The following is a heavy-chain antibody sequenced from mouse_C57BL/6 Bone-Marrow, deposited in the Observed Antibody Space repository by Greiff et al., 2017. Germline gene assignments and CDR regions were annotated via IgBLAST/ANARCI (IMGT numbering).Heavy chain of an antibody. CDR3: ARPAATYYFDY. CDR1: GFTFSDYG. CDR2: ISSGSSTI. Sequence: EVQRVESGGGLVKPGGSLKLSCAASGFTFSDYGMHWVRQAPEQGLEWVAYISSGSSTIYYADTVKGRFTISRDNAKNTLFLQMTSLRSEETAMYYWARPAATYYFDYWGQGTTLTVSS. V-gene: IGHV5-17*01. D-gene: IGHD1-1*01. J-gene: IGHJ2*01.